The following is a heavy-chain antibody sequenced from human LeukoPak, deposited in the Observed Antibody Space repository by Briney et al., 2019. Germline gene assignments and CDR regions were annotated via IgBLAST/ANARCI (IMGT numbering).Heavy chain of an antibody. D-gene: IGHD2-2*01. CDR2: IIPIFGTA. CDR3: ARGDIVVVPAAIYYMDV. V-gene: IGHV1-69*05. Sequence: SVKVSCKASGGTLSSYAISWVRQAPGQGLEWMGGIIPIFGTANYAQKFQGRVTITTDESTSPAYMELGSLRSEDTAVYYCARGDIVVVPAAIYYMDVWGKGTTVTVSS. J-gene: IGHJ6*03. CDR1: GGTLSSYA.